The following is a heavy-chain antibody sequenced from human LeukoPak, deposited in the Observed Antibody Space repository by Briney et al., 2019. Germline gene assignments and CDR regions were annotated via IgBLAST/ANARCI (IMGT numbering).Heavy chain of an antibody. CDR3: TRYGSSYYDFWSGAYFDY. CDR2: IRSKAYGGTT. J-gene: IGHJ4*02. V-gene: IGHV3-49*04. D-gene: IGHD3-3*01. Sequence: GGSLRLSCTASGFTFGDYAMSRVRQAPGKGLEWVGFIRSKAYGGTTEYAASVKGRFTISRDDSKSIAYLQMNSLKTEDTAVYYCTRYGSSYYDFWSGAYFDYWGQGTLVTVSS. CDR1: GFTFGDYA.